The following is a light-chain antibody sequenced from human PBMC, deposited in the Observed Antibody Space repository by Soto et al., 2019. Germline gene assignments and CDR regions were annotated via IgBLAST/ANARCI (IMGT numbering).Light chain of an antibody. Sequence: DIQMTQSPSSVSASVGDRVTITCRASQDISSWLAWYQQKPGKAPVLLIYEAFRLQSGVPSRFSGRGSGTDFTLTINSLQPEDFGTYYCQQDITFPFTFGPGTKVDV. CDR1: QDISSW. CDR2: EAF. V-gene: IGKV1-12*01. CDR3: QQDITFPFT. J-gene: IGKJ3*01.